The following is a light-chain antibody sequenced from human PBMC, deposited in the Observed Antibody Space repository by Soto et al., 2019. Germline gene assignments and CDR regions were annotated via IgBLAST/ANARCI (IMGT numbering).Light chain of an antibody. J-gene: IGKJ5*01. CDR2: GAS. CDR3: QHYQVGQPIA. CDR1: QSVGTR. Sequence: EIVMTQSPATLSVSRGERAIVSCRASQSVGTRLAWYQHKTGQAPSLLMSGASSRATGIPDRFSGSGSETDFTLTISRLEPEDFALYYCQHYQVGQPIAFGRGTRLEIK. V-gene: IGKV3-20*01.